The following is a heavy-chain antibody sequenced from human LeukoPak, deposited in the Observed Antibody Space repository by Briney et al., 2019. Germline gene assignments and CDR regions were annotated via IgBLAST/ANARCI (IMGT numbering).Heavy chain of an antibody. CDR2: ISALNGNT. J-gene: IGHJ4*02. D-gene: IGHD3-16*02. Sequence: ASVKVSCKASGYTFTTYGISWVRQAPGQGLEWMGWISALNGNTKYAQKLQGRVRITTDTSTRTAYMELRRLRSDDTAIYYCAKYLITLVGVIVIGYWGRGTLVTVSS. CDR3: AKYLITLVGVIVIGY. V-gene: IGHV1-18*01. CDR1: GYTFTTYG.